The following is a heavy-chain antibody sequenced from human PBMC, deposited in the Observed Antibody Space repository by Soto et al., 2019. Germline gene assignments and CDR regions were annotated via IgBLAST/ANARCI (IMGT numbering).Heavy chain of an antibody. CDR2: IYYSGST. Sequence: SETLSLTCTVSGGSVSSGSYYWSWIRQPPGKGLEWIGYIYYSGSTNYNPSLKSRVTISVDTSKNQFSLKLSPVTAADTAVYYCARDYYDSSGYYYDPSPYYGMDVWGQGTTVTVS. J-gene: IGHJ6*02. CDR1: GGSVSSGSYY. D-gene: IGHD3-22*01. V-gene: IGHV4-61*01. CDR3: ARDYYDSSGYYYDPSPYYGMDV.